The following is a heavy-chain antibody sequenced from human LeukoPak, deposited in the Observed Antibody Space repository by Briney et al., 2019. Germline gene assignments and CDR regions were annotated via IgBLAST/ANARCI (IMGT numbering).Heavy chain of an antibody. J-gene: IGHJ6*03. V-gene: IGHV1-2*02. CDR2: INPNSGGT. D-gene: IGHD2-2*01. CDR1: GYTFTGYY. CDR3: ARSGYCSSTSCLYYYYYMDV. Sequence: GASVKVSCKASGYTFTGYYMHWVRQAPGQGLEWMGWINPNSGGTNYAQKFQGRVTMTRDTSIRTAYMELSRLRSDDTAVYYCARSGYCSSTSCLYYYYYMDVWGKGTTVTISS.